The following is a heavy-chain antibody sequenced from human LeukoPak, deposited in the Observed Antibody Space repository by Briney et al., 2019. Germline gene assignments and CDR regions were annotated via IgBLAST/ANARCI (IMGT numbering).Heavy chain of an antibody. J-gene: IGHJ4*02. CDR3: TTDWENSYGRYFDY. CDR2: IKSKTDGGTT. V-gene: IGHV3-15*01. Sequence: GGSLRLSCAASGFTFSNACMSWVRQAPGKGLEWVGRIKSKTDGGTTDYAAPVKGRFTISRDDSKNTLYLEMNSLKTEDTAVYYCTTDWENSYGRYFDYWGQGTLVTVSS. CDR1: GFTFSNAC. D-gene: IGHD5-18*01.